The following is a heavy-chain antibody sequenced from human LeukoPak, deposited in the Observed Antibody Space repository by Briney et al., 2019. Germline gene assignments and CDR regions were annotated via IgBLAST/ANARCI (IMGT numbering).Heavy chain of an antibody. CDR3: ARIYDSLN. Sequence: GGSLRLSCTASGFICSDYAMSWARQAPGKGLEWVAGISSSGSGGNTYYADSVKGRFTISRDNSKNTLYLQMNSLRAEDTAVYYCARIYDSLNWGQGTLVTVSS. V-gene: IGHV3-23*01. J-gene: IGHJ4*02. CDR2: ISSSGSGGNT. D-gene: IGHD3-22*01. CDR1: GFICSDYA.